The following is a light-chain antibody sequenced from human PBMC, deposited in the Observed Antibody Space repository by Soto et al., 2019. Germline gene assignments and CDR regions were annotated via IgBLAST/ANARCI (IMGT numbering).Light chain of an antibody. Sequence: EIVLTQSPGTLSLSPGERATLSCRASQSVSSSYLAGYQQKPGQAPRLLIYGASSRATGIPDRFSGSGSGRDFTLTISRLEPEDFAVYYCQQYGSSPKLTFGGGTKVEIK. CDR2: GAS. CDR3: QQYGSSPKLT. CDR1: QSVSSSY. J-gene: IGKJ4*01. V-gene: IGKV3-20*01.